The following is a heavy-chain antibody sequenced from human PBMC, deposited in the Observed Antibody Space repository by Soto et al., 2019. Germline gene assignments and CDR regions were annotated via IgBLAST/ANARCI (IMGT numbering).Heavy chain of an antibody. Sequence: QVHLVQSGAKVKKPGASVKVSCKGPGNAFPTYGITWLRQAPGQGLEWMGWISAHNGNTNYAQKLQGRVTVTRDTSTSTAYMELRSLRSDDTAVYYCARGRYGDYWGQGALVTVSS. CDR1: GNAFPTYG. CDR2: ISAHNGNT. CDR3: ARGRYGDY. J-gene: IGHJ4*02. D-gene: IGHD1-1*01. V-gene: IGHV1-18*01.